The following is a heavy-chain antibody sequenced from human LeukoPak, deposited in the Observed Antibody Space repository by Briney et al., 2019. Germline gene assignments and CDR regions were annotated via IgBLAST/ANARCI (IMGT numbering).Heavy chain of an antibody. Sequence: PSETLSLTCTVSRYSISNNYYWGWIRQPPGKGLEWIGSIYHSGSTYYNPSLESRVTISVDSSKNQFSLKLSSVTAADSAVYYCARGSPILRLLEWLVWGQGTLVTVSS. CDR3: ARGSPILRLLEWLV. J-gene: IGHJ4*02. CDR1: RYSISNNYY. CDR2: IYHSGST. V-gene: IGHV4-38-2*02. D-gene: IGHD3-3*01.